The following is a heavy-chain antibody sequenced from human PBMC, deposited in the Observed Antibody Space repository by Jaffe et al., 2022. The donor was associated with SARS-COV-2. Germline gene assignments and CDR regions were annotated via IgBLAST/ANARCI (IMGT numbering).Heavy chain of an antibody. D-gene: IGHD6-13*01. J-gene: IGHJ4*02. CDR3: ARSQQLVHRGDLFDY. V-gene: IGHV4-30-4*01. CDR2: IYYSGST. Sequence: QVQLQESGPGLVKPSQTLSLTCTVSGGSISSGDYYWSWIRQPPGKGLEWIGYIYYSGSTYYNPSLKSRVTISVDTSKNQFSLKLSSVTAADTAVYYCARSQQLVHRGDLFDYWGQGTLVTVSS. CDR1: GGSISSGDYY.